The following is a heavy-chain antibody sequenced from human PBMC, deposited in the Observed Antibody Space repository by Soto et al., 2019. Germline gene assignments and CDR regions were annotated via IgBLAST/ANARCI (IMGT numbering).Heavy chain of an antibody. V-gene: IGHV4-59*01. Sequence: QVQLQESGPGLVKPSETLSLTCTVSGGSISSYYWSWIRQPPGKGLEWIGHIYYSGSTNYNPSLKSRVTISVDTSKNQFSLKLSSVTAADTAVYYCARKDYYYYYMDVWGKGTTVTVSS. CDR3: ARKDYYYYYMDV. CDR2: IYYSGST. CDR1: GGSISSYY. J-gene: IGHJ6*03.